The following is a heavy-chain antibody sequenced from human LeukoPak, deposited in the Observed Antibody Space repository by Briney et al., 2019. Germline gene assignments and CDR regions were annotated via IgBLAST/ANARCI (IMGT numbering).Heavy chain of an antibody. J-gene: IGHJ6*03. CDR2: INWNGGST. CDR3: ARSGEWLVGYYYYYMDV. D-gene: IGHD6-19*01. CDR1: GSTFDDYG. V-gene: IGHV3-20*04. Sequence: GGSLRLSCAASGSTFDDYGMSWVRQAPGKGLEWVSGINWNGGSTGYADSVKGRFTISRDNAKNSLYLQMNSLRAEDTALYYCARSGEWLVGYYYYYMDVWGKGTTVTVSS.